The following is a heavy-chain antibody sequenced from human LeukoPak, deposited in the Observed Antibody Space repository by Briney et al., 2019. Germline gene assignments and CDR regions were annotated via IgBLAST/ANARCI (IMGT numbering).Heavy chain of an antibody. CDR1: GGSISSSSYY. CDR2: IYYSGST. Sequence: SETLSLTCTVSGGSISSSSYYWGWIRQPPGKGLEWIGSIYYSGSTYYNPSLKSRVTISVDTSKNQFSLKLSSVSAADTAVYYCARRGYSSGWYAYWGQGTLVTVSS. J-gene: IGHJ4*02. CDR3: ARRGYSSGWYAY. V-gene: IGHV4-39*01. D-gene: IGHD6-19*01.